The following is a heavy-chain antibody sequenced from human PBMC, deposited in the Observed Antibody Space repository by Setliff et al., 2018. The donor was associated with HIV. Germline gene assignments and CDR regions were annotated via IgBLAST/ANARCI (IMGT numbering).Heavy chain of an antibody. D-gene: IGHD1-26*01. J-gene: IGHJ1*01. CDR2: INQDGSET. CDR1: GFIVTDYG. CDR3: ARDLLGATHYFQH. V-gene: IGHV3-7*03. Sequence: PGGSLRLSCAASGFIVTDYGMTWVRQAPGKGLEWVANINQDGSETYYVDSVKGRFTISRDNAKNSLYLQMNSLRAEDTAVYYCARDLLGATHYFQHWGQGTLVTVSS.